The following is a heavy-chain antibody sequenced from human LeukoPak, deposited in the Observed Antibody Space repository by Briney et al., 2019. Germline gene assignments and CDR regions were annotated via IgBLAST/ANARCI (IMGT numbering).Heavy chain of an antibody. CDR2: ISGSSGYL. CDR1: GFTFSFYA. CDR3: ATNSPDSSGSYVGPFER. Sequence: GGSLRLSCASSGFTFSFYAMTWVRQAPGKGLEWVSSISGSSGYLYYADSVKGRFTISRDNAKNSLYLQMNSLRDEDTAVYYCATNSPDSSGSYVGPFERWGQGTLVTVSS. D-gene: IGHD6-19*01. J-gene: IGHJ4*02. V-gene: IGHV3-21*01.